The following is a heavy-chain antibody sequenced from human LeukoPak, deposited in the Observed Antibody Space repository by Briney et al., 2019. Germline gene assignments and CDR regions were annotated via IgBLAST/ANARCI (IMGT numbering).Heavy chain of an antibody. CDR1: GFTFSSYA. J-gene: IGHJ4*02. CDR2: ISYDGSNK. CDR3: ARDSKGFYGSGPTLDY. Sequence: GGSLRLSCAASGFTFSSYAMSWVRQAPGKGLEWVAVISYDGSNKYYADSVKGRFTISRDNSKNTLYLQMNSLRAEDTAVYYCARDSKGFYGSGPTLDYWGQGTLVTVSS. D-gene: IGHD3-10*01. V-gene: IGHV3-30-3*01.